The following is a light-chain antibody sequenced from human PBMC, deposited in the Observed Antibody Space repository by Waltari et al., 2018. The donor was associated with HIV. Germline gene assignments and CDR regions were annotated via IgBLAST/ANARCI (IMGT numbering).Light chain of an antibody. Sequence: QSVLTQPPSASGTPGQRVTISCSGSSSNIGSNTVNWYQQLPGMAPKLLIYRNNQRPSGVPDRFSGSKSGTSASLAISGLQSDDEADYYCAAWDDSLNGSLFGGGTKLTVL. CDR2: RNN. J-gene: IGLJ2*01. V-gene: IGLV1-44*01. CDR3: AAWDDSLNGSL. CDR1: SSNIGSNT.